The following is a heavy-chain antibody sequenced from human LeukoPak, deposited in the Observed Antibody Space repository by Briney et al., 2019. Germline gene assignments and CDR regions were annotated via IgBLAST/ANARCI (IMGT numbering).Heavy chain of an antibody. CDR3: ARRWELLDDAFDI. Sequence: SETLSLXCTASGGSISSSSYYWGWIRQPPVKGLEWIGSIYYSGSTYYNPSLKSRVTISVDTSKNQFSLKLSSVTAADTAVYYCARRWELLDDAFDIWGQGTMVTVSS. J-gene: IGHJ3*02. D-gene: IGHD1-26*01. CDR2: IYYSGST. V-gene: IGHV4-39*01. CDR1: GGSISSSSYY.